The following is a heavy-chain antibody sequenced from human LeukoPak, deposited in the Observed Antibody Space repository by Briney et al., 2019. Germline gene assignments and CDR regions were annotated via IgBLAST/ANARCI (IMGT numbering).Heavy chain of an antibody. V-gene: IGHV4-39*01. J-gene: IGHJ5*02. Sequence: SSETLSLTCSVFGGSIISSSFYWGWIRQPPGKGLEWIGSIYYSGSTYYNPSLKSRVTISVDTSKNQFFLKLSSVTAPVTAVYYCARRGSGLNWFDPWGQGTLVTVSS. CDR1: GGSIISSSFY. CDR3: ARRGSGLNWFDP. D-gene: IGHD3-16*01. CDR2: IYYSGST.